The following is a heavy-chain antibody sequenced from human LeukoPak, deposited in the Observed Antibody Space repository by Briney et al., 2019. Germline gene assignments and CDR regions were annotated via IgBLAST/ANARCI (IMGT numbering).Heavy chain of an antibody. J-gene: IGHJ4*02. Sequence: GGSLRLSCAASGFTFSSYWMSWVRQVPGKRLEWVANINQDGSVMYYVDSVEGRFTISRDNAKNSLYLQMNTLRAEDTAVYYCAREFGSGNYRALDYWGQGTLVTVSS. CDR2: INQDGSVM. CDR3: AREFGSGNYRALDY. D-gene: IGHD3-10*01. V-gene: IGHV3-7*04. CDR1: GFTFSSYW.